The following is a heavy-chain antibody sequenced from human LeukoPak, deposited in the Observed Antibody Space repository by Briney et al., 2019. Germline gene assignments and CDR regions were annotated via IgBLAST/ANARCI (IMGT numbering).Heavy chain of an antibody. J-gene: IGHJ4*02. CDR1: GFTFTSYS. CDR3: ARDFTGCSSINCYFDY. CDR2: IMSSNSHI. Sequence: GGSLRLSCAASGFTFTSYSMNWVRQAPGKGLEWVSSIMSSNSHIYYADSVRGRFTISRDNAKSSLYLQMNSLRAEDTAVYYCARDFTGCSSINCYFDYWGQGTLVTVSS. D-gene: IGHD2-2*01. V-gene: IGHV3-21*01.